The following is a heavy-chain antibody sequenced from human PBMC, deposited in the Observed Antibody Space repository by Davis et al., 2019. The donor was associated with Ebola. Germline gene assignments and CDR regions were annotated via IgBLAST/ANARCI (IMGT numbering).Heavy chain of an antibody. CDR3: ARDRLPCSSPTCNLGLDV. Sequence: GGSLRLSCAASRFSFSYYWMSWVRQAPGKGLQWVANINQDGSENYYVGSVKGRFTISRDNAKNSLYLQMHSLRAEDTAVYYCARDRLPCSSPTCNLGLDVWGQGTTVTVSS. CDR1: RFSFSYYW. CDR2: INQDGSEN. V-gene: IGHV3-7*01. D-gene: IGHD2-2*01. J-gene: IGHJ6*02.